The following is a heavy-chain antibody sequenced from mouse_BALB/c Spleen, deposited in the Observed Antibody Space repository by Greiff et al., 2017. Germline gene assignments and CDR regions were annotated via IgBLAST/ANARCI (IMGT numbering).Heavy chain of an antibody. CDR3: TRYYYGSTFYAMDY. J-gene: IGHJ4*01. Sequence: QVHVKQSGAELVRPGASVTLSCKASGYTFTDYEMHWVKQTPVHGLEWIGAIDPETGGTAYNQKFKGKATLTADKSSSTAYMELRSLTSEDSAVYYCTRYYYGSTFYAMDYWGQGTSVTVSS. V-gene: IGHV1-15*01. D-gene: IGHD1-1*01. CDR2: IDPETGGT. CDR1: GYTFTDYE.